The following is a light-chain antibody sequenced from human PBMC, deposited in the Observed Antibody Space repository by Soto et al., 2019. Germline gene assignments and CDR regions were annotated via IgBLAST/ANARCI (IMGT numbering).Light chain of an antibody. CDR2: KAS. Sequence: DIQMTQSPSTLSASVGDRVTITCRASQSISSWLAWYQQKPGKAPKLLIYKASNLESGVPSSFSGSGSGTEFTLTISSLQPDDFATYYCQQYNSYSRTFGQGTKVDIK. CDR1: QSISSW. CDR3: QQYNSYSRT. J-gene: IGKJ1*01. V-gene: IGKV1-5*03.